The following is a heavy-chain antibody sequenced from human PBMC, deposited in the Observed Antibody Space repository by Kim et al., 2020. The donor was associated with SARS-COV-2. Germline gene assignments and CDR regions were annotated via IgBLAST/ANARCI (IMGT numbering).Heavy chain of an antibody. D-gene: IGHD1-26*01. V-gene: IGHV3-33*01. Sequence: GGSLRLSCAASGFTFSSYGMHWVRQAPGNGLEWVAVIWYDGSNKYYADSVKGRFTISRDNSKNTLYLQMNSLRAEDTAVYYCARDLLVGATSYGMDVWGQGTTVTVSS. CDR1: GFTFSSYG. CDR2: IWYDGSNK. CDR3: ARDLLVGATSYGMDV. J-gene: IGHJ6*02.